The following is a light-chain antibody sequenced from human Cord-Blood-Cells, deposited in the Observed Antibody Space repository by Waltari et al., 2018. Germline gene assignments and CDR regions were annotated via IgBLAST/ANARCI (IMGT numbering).Light chain of an antibody. CDR3: CSYAGSSTYV. J-gene: IGLJ1*01. Sequence: QSALTQPASVSGSPGQSITISCTGTSRDVGSYNLVSWYQQHPGKAPKLMFYEGSKRPSGVSKRFSGSKSGNTASLTISGLQAEDEADYYCCSYAGSSTYVFGTGTKVTVL. CDR2: EGS. V-gene: IGLV2-23*01. CDR1: SRDVGSYNL.